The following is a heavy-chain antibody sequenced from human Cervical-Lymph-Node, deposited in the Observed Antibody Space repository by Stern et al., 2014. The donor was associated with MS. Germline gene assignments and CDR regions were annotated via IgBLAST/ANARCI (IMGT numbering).Heavy chain of an antibody. J-gene: IGHJ4*02. V-gene: IGHV3-9*01. CDR1: GFTFDDYA. Sequence: EVQLVESGGGLVQPGRSLRLSCAASGFTFDDYAMHWVRQAPGKGLEWVSGISWNSGSIGYADSGKGRFTISRDNAKNSLYLQMNSLRAEDTALYYCFPEAAGTAVGYWGQGTLVTVSS. CDR3: FPEAAGTAVGY. D-gene: IGHD6-13*01. CDR2: ISWNSGSI.